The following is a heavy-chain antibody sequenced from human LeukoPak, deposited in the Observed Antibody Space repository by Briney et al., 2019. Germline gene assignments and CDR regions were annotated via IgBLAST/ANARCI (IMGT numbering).Heavy chain of an antibody. D-gene: IGHD3-3*01. CDR1: GGFISSGGYY. Sequence: SETLSLTCTVSGGFISSGGYYWSWIRQHPGKGLEWIGDIYYSGSTYYNPSLKSRVTISVDTSKNQFSLKLSSVTAADTAVYYCARSDSLYYDFWSGYYPSYFDYWGQGTLVTVSS. CDR2: IYYSGST. J-gene: IGHJ4*02. V-gene: IGHV4-31*03. CDR3: ARSDSLYYDFWSGYYPSYFDY.